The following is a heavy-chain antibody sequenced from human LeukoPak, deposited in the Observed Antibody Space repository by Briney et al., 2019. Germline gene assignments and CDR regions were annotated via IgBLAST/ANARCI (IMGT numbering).Heavy chain of an antibody. CDR3: ARWGGVSIDF. D-gene: IGHD2/OR15-2a*01. V-gene: IGHV5-51*01. Sequence: GESLKISCKGSGSRFTNYWIGWVRQMPGKGLEWMGIIYPGDSDTRYSPSFQGQVTISADKSSSTAYLQWGSLKDSDTAIYYCARWGGVSIDFWGQGTLATVSS. J-gene: IGHJ4*02. CDR1: GSRFTNYW. CDR2: IYPGDSDT.